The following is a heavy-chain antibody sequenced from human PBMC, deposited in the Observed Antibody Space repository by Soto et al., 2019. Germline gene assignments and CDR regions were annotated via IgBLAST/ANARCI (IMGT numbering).Heavy chain of an antibody. CDR1: GFAVSSNY. CDR3: VRDSVTTGVHYYYMDV. V-gene: IGHV3-66*01. J-gene: IGHJ6*03. CDR2: IYSGGSI. D-gene: IGHD4-17*01. Sequence: GGPLRLSCAAAGFAVSSNYMNWVSQAPGKGLEWVSVIYSGGSIYYADSVKGRFTISRDNSKNTVFLQMNRLRVEDTAVYYCVRDSVTTGVHYYYMDVWGRGTTVTVSS.